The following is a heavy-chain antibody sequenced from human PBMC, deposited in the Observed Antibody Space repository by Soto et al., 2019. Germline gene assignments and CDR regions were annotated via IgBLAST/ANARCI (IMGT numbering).Heavy chain of an antibody. CDR3: ARDPVSSGPHDPYHFDY. CDR2: IDPDGSVT. Sequence: EVQLVESGGGLVQPGGPLSLSCKASAFTFSNYWMHWVRQAPGKGLMWVSRIDPDGSVTDYADSVKGRFTISRDNAKDTLYLHMNSLRVEDTAVYYCARDPVSSGPHDPYHFDYRGRGTLVTVSS. V-gene: IGHV3-74*01. D-gene: IGHD1-1*01. CDR1: AFTFSNYW. J-gene: IGHJ4*02.